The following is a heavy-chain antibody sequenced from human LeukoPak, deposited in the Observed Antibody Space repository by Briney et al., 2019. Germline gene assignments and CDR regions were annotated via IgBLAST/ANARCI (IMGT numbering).Heavy chain of an antibody. Sequence: GGSLRLSCAASGFTFSSYWMHWVRQAPGKGLGWVSRINSDGSSTIYADSVKGRVTISRDNAKNTLYLQMNRLRAEDTDVYYCATDPRYCSSTSCANHAFDIWGQGTLVTVSS. CDR1: GFTFSSYW. CDR3: ATDPRYCSSTSCANHAFDI. CDR2: INSDGSST. D-gene: IGHD2-2*01. V-gene: IGHV3-74*01. J-gene: IGHJ3*02.